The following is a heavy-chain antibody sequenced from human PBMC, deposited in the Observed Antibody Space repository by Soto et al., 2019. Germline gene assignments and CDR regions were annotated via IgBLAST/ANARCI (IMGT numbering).Heavy chain of an antibody. V-gene: IGHV5-10-1*01. Sequence: GEPLKISCKGSVYSFTSYWISWVRQMPGKGLEWMGRIDPSDSYTNYSPSFQGHVTISADKSISTAYLQWSSLKASDTAMYYCATTRPSVLRFLEWLPNYYYYGMDVWGQGTTVTVS. CDR3: ATTRPSVLRFLEWLPNYYYYGMDV. CDR2: IDPSDSYT. J-gene: IGHJ6*02. D-gene: IGHD3-3*01. CDR1: VYSFTSYW.